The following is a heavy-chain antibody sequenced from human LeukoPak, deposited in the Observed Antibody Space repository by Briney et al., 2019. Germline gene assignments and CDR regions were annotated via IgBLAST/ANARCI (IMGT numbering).Heavy chain of an antibody. CDR3: ARDQGGYSTDFDF. CDR2: INGDGTRT. CDR1: GFTFSDYY. Sequence: GGSLRLSCAASGFTFSDYYMSWVRQAPGKGLEWVSTINGDGTRTYYAVSSNGRFIISRDNSMNTLYLQMNGLRAEDTAVYYCARDQGGYSTDFDFWGQGTLVTVSS. J-gene: IGHJ4*02. D-gene: IGHD5-12*01. V-gene: IGHV3-23*01.